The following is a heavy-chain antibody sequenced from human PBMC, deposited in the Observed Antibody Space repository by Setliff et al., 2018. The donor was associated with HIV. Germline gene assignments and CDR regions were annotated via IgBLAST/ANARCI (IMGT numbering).Heavy chain of an antibody. CDR1: GDSISGFY. Sequence: SETLSLTCTVSGDSISGFYWSWIRQPPGKGLEWIGSIFTNEFINYNPSLESRVTLSVDTSKNQFSLTLTSVTAADTAVYYCVTGRDAYKTGYWGQGILVTVSS. CDR3: VTGRDAYKTGY. J-gene: IGHJ4*02. CDR2: IFTNEFI. D-gene: IGHD2-15*01. V-gene: IGHV4-4*07.